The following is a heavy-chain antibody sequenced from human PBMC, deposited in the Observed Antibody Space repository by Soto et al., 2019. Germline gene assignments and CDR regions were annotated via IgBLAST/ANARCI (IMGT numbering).Heavy chain of an antibody. CDR3: ARVKATLYRHYYFDY. Sequence: SETLSLTCSVSGGTINSGDYFWSWIRQPPGKGLEWIGSIFYTGSTYYSPSLKSRASMSMDTSKNLLSLRLRSLTAADTAVYFCARVKATLYRHYYFDYWGQGTPVTVSS. CDR1: GGTINSGDYF. CDR2: IFYTGST. V-gene: IGHV4-30-4*01. D-gene: IGHD5-12*01. J-gene: IGHJ4*02.